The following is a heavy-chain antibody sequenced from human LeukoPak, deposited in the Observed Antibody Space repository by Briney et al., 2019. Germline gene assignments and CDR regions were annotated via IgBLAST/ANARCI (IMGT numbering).Heavy chain of an antibody. V-gene: IGHV1-18*01. Sequence: ASVKVSCKASGYTFTSYGISWVRQAPGQGLEWMGWISAYNGNTNYAQKLQGRVTMTRDTSTSTVYMELSSLRSEDTAVYYCARDSLINTVTLDYWGQGTLVTVSS. CDR1: GYTFTSYG. CDR2: ISAYNGNT. J-gene: IGHJ4*02. D-gene: IGHD4-17*01. CDR3: ARDSLINTVTLDY.